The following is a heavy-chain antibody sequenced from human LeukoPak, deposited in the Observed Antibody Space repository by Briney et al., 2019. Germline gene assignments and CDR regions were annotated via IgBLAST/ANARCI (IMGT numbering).Heavy chain of an antibody. V-gene: IGHV4-39*07. CDR2: INHSGST. Sequence: SETLSLTCTVSGGSISSGGYYWSWIRQPPGKGLEWIGEINHSGSTNYNPSLKSRVTISVDTSKNQFSLKLSSVTAADTAVYYCARESGYSSSWYGGYFQHWGQGTLVTVSS. J-gene: IGHJ1*01. D-gene: IGHD6-13*01. CDR3: ARESGYSSSWYGGYFQH. CDR1: GGSISSGGYY.